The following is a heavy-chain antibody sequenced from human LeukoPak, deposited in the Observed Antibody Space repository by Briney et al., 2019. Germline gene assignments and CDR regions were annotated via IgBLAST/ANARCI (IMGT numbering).Heavy chain of an antibody. J-gene: IGHJ6*02. CDR2: IWFDGKNQ. D-gene: IGHD2-8*01. V-gene: IGHV3-33*08. Sequence: GGSLRLSCAASGFTFNNYGTHWVRQAPGKGLEWVADIWFDGKNQHFADSVRGRFAISRDNSKNTVYLQINSLRAEDTAVYYCARDRHCVNGVCHSPAGMDVWGQGTTVTVSS. CDR3: ARDRHCVNGVCHSPAGMDV. CDR1: GFTFNNYG.